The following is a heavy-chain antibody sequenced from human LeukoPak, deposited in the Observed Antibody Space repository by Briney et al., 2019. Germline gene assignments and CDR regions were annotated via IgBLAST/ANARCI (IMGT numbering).Heavy chain of an antibody. CDR3: ASDISNKGFDY. CDR2: ISNIGSTT. D-gene: IGHD3-3*02. CDR1: GLTLSNYY. Sequence: GGSLRLSCAASGLTLSNYYMSWIRQAPGKGLEWVSYISNIGSTTHHADSVKGRFTISRDNAKNPLYLQMNSLRAEDTAVYYCASDISNKGFDYWGQGTLVTVSS. J-gene: IGHJ4*02. V-gene: IGHV3-11*04.